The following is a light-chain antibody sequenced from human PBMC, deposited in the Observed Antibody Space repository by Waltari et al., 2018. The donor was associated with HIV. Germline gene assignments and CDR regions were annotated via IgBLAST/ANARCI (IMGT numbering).Light chain of an antibody. CDR2: KDS. Sequence: YELTQPPSLSVSPGQTARITCSGDTLSMKYGYWYQQKPGQAPVLVMYKDSEMSSGIPERFSGSSSGTTITLTIRGVQAEDEAAYFCQSTDRTGTYIIFGGGTKLTVL. CDR3: QSTDRTGTYII. CDR1: TLSMKY. J-gene: IGLJ2*01. V-gene: IGLV3-25*03.